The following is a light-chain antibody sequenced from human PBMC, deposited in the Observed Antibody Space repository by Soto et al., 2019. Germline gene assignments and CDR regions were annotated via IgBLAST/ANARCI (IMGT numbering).Light chain of an antibody. V-gene: IGLV1-40*01. CDR1: SSNIGAEYD. CDR2: DDT. Sequence: QSVLTQPPSVSGAPGQRVAISCTGSSSNIGAEYDVHWYQQHPGKAPKLMIYDDTKRPSGVSTRFSGSKSANTASLTISGLQAEDEADYYCCSYGGRNTYVFGTGTKVTVL. J-gene: IGLJ1*01. CDR3: CSYGGRNTYV.